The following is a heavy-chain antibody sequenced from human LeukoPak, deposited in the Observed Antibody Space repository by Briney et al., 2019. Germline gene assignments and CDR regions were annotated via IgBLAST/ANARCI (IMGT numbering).Heavy chain of an antibody. J-gene: IGHJ1*01. CDR2: IYSGGST. CDR1: GLTISNNF. V-gene: IGHV3-66*01. D-gene: IGHD3-10*01. CDR3: ARDTDYYGSGRHGYFDH. Sequence: GGSLRLSCAASGLTISNNFMGWVRQAPGKGLEWVALIYSGGSTYSADSVKGRFTISRDNSKNTLHLQMNSLRVEDTAVYYCARDTDYYGSGRHGYFDHWGQGTLVTVSS.